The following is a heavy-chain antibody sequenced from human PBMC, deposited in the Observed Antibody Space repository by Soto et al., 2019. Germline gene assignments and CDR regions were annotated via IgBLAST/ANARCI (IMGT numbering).Heavy chain of an antibody. V-gene: IGHV4-31*03. CDR1: GGSISSGGYY. J-gene: IGHJ6*02. CDR2: IYYSGST. Sequence: SETLSLTCTVSGGSISSGGYYWSWIRQHPGKGLEWIGYIYYSGSTYYNPSLKSRVTISVDRSKNQFSLKLSSVTAADTAVYYFARGPGVKNGVRDCSGGSCYMDYYGMDVWGQGTTVTVSS. CDR3: ARGPGVKNGVRDCSGGSCYMDYYGMDV. D-gene: IGHD2-15*01.